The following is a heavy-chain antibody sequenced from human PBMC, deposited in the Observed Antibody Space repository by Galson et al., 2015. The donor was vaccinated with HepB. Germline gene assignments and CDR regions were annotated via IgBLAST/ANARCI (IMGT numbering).Heavy chain of an antibody. CDR3: ATEGAYYDSSGYYFN. CDR1: GYTLTELS. CDR2: FDPEDGET. Sequence: SVKVSCKVSGYTLTELSMHWVRQAPGKGLEWMGGFDPEDGETIYAQKFQGRVTMTEDTSTDTAYMELSSLRSEDTAVYYCATEGAYYDSSGYYFNWGQGTLVTVSS. J-gene: IGHJ4*02. V-gene: IGHV1-24*01. D-gene: IGHD3-22*01.